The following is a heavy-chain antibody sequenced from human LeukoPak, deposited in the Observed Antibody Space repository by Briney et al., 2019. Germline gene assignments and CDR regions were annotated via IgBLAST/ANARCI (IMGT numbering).Heavy chain of an antibody. CDR1: GGSISSYY. CDR2: IYYSGST. D-gene: IGHD6-13*01. CDR3: ASHDPAAAGVFDL. Sequence: SETLSLTCTVSGGSISSYYWSWIRQPPGKGLEWIGYIYYSGSTNYNPSLKSRVTISVDTSKNQFSLKLSSVTAADTAVYYCASHDPAAAGVFDLWGQGTLVTVSS. J-gene: IGHJ5*02. V-gene: IGHV4-59*08.